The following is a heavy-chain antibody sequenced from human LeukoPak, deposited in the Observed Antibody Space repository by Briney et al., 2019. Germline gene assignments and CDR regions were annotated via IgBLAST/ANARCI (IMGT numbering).Heavy chain of an antibody. D-gene: IGHD1-26*01. CDR1: GFTFDDYA. J-gene: IGHJ4*02. V-gene: IGHV3-9*01. Sequence: PGGSLRLSCAASGFTFDDYAMHWVRQAPGKGLEWVSGISWNSGSIGYADSMKGRFTISRDNAKNSLYLQMNSLRAEDTALYYCAKDIGSGSRTTYFDYWGQGTLVTVSS. CDR2: ISWNSGSI. CDR3: AKDIGSGSRTTYFDY.